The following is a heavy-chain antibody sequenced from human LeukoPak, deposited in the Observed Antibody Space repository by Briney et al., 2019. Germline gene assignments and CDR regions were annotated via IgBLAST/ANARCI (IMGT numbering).Heavy chain of an antibody. CDR2: INHSGST. J-gene: IGHJ4*02. V-gene: IGHV4-34*01. CDR1: DGSFSAYY. D-gene: IGHD3-22*01. Sequence: PSETLSLTCAVYDGSFSAYYWTWIRQPPGKGLEWIGEINHSGSTNYNPSLKSRVTISVDTSKNQFSLKLSSVTAADTAVYYCARASMIVTSTYDYWGQGTLVTVSS. CDR3: ARASMIVTSTYDY.